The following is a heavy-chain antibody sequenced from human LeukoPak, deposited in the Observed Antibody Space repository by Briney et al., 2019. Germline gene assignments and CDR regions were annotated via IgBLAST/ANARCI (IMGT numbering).Heavy chain of an antibody. CDR1: GYSFTSYW. J-gene: IGHJ5*01. CDR3: ARLKVRFLEWSSGWFDS. CDR2: IDPSDSYT. D-gene: IGHD3-3*01. Sequence: PGESLKISCKGSGYSFTSYWISWVRQMPGKGLEWMGRIDPSDSYTNYSPSFQGHVTISADKSISTAYLQWSSLKASDTAMYYCARLKVRFLEWSSGWFDSWGQGTLVTVSS. V-gene: IGHV5-10-1*01.